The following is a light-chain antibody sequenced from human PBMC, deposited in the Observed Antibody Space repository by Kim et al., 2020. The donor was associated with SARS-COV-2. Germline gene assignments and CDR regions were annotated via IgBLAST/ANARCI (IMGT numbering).Light chain of an antibody. Sequence: QSVLTQPPSVSGAPGQRVTISCYGTGSNIGSDYVVHWYHQLPGAAPKVVIYSNDKRPSGVPDRFSGSQSGPSASLAITGLQPDDEGYYYCQSYDSNLRGAVFGRGTQLTVL. V-gene: IGLV1-40*01. CDR1: GSNIGSDYV. CDR2: SND. J-gene: IGLJ3*02. CDR3: QSYDSNLRGAV.